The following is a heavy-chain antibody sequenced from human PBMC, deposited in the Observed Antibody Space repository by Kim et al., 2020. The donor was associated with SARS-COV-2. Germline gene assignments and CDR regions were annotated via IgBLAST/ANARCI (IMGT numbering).Heavy chain of an antibody. CDR3: ARDGVAPDIYFDY. J-gene: IGHJ4*02. D-gene: IGHD2-2*01. CDR1: GLTFSSHW. V-gene: IGHV3-7*03. CDR2: INQDGNDK. Sequence: GGSLRLSCAASGLTFSSHWMSWVRQAPGKGLEWVANINQDGNDKYYVDSVKGRITISRDNAKNSLYLQMNSLRAEDTAVYYCARDGVAPDIYFDYWGQGALVTVSS.